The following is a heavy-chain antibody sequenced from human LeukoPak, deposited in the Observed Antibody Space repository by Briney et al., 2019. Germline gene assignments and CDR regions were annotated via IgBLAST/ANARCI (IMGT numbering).Heavy chain of an antibody. D-gene: IGHD6-13*01. V-gene: IGHV1-18*01. Sequence: ASVKVSCKASGYTFTSYGISWVRQAPGQGLEWMGWISAYNGNTTYAQKLQGRVTMTTDTSTSTAYMELRSLRSDDTAVYYCARDGQPGASSSWYALYWGQGTLVTVSS. J-gene: IGHJ4*02. CDR1: GYTFTSYG. CDR3: ARDGQPGASSSWYALY. CDR2: ISAYNGNT.